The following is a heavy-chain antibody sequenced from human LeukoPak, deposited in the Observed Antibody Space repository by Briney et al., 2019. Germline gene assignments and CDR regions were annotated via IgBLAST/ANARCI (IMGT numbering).Heavy chain of an antibody. CDR3: ARGNFGDGYNFAY. D-gene: IGHD5-24*01. V-gene: IGHV1-8*03. CDR1: GYTFTSYD. J-gene: IGHJ4*02. Sequence: ASVKVSCKASGYTFTSYDINWVRQATGQGLEWMGWMNPNSGNTGYAQKFQGRVTITRSTSISTAYMELSSLRSEDTAVYYCARGNFGDGYNFAYWGQGTLVTVSS. CDR2: MNPNSGNT.